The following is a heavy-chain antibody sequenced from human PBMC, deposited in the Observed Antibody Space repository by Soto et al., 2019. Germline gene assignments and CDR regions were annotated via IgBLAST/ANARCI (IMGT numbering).Heavy chain of an antibody. Sequence: SVKVSCKASGFTFTSSAVQWVRQARGQRLEWIGWIVVGSGNTNYAQKFQERVTITRDMSTSTAYMELSSLRSEDTAVYYCAADSNHGSGSFDYWGQGTLVTVSS. V-gene: IGHV1-58*01. CDR1: GFTFTSSA. J-gene: IGHJ4*02. CDR3: AADSNHGSGSFDY. CDR2: IVVGSGNT. D-gene: IGHD3-10*01.